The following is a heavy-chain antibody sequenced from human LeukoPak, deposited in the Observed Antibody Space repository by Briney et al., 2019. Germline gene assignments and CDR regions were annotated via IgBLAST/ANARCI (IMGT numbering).Heavy chain of an antibody. Sequence: SVKVSCKASGGTFNSYGIIWVRQAPGQGLEWMGGIIPILGTANYAQKFQGRVTISADKSTSTAYMELSSLRSEDTAVYYCGRGARPPHYYYYMDVWGKGTTVTASS. V-gene: IGHV1-69*10. D-gene: IGHD5-12*01. CDR3: GRGARPPHYYYYMDV. CDR1: GGTFNSYG. CDR2: IIPILGTA. J-gene: IGHJ6*03.